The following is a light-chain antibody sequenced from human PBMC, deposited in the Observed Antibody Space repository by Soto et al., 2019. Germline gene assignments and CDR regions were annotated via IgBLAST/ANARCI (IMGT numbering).Light chain of an antibody. J-gene: IGKJ1*01. V-gene: IGKV3-20*01. Sequence: EIVLTQSPGTLSLSPGERATLSCRASQSVSSNYLAWYQQKAGQAPRLLIYGVSSRATGIPDRFSGSGSGTDFTLTISRLEPEDFAVYYCQQYGDSPPWTFCQGTKVEIK. CDR3: QQYGDSPPWT. CDR2: GVS. CDR1: QSVSSNY.